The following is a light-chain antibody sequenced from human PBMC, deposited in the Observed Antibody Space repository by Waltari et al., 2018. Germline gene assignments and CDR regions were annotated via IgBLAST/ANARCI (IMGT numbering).Light chain of an antibody. CDR3: SSYISSSTLEL. Sequence: QSALTQPASVSGSPGQSTTISCTGTSGDVGHYNYVSWYHHHPGKAPKLMIFDVSNRPSGVSNRFSGSKSGNTASLTISGLQAEDEADYYCSSYISSSTLELFGGGTSLTVL. CDR1: SGDVGHYNY. J-gene: IGLJ2*01. CDR2: DVS. V-gene: IGLV2-14*03.